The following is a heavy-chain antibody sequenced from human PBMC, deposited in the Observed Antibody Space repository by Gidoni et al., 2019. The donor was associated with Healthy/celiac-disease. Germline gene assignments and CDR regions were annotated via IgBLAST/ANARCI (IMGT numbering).Heavy chain of an antibody. D-gene: IGHD3-3*01. V-gene: IGHV3-15*07. CDR3: TTDRLVRFLEWLSWYYGMDV. J-gene: IGHJ6*02. CDR2: IKSKTDGGTT. Sequence: APGKGLEWVGRIKSKTDGGTTDYAAPVKGRFTISRDDSKNTLYLQMNSLKTEDTAVYYCTTDRLVRFLEWLSWYYGMDVWGQGTTVTVSS.